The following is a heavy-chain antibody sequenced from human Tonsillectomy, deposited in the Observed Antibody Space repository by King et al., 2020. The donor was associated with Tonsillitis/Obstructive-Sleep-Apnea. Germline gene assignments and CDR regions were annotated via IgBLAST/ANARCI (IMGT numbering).Heavy chain of an antibody. CDR3: ARVSSSYFDY. Sequence: QLVQSGAEVKKPGASVKVSCKACGYTFTSYSMHWVRQAPGQGLEWMGIINPSGDSTKFAQKFQGRVTKTRDTSTSTVYMEISSLRSEDTAVYYCARVSSSYFDYWGQGTLVTVSS. CDR2: INPSGDST. J-gene: IGHJ4*02. CDR1: GYTFTSYS. D-gene: IGHD6-13*01. V-gene: IGHV1-46*01.